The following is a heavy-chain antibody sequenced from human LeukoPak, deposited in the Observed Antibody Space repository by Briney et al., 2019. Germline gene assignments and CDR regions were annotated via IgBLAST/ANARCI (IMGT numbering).Heavy chain of an antibody. D-gene: IGHD3-10*01. CDR2: INQDGTTK. J-gene: IGHJ4*02. CDR1: GFTFSSYW. Sequence: GRSLRLSCTASGFTFSSYWMNWVRQAPGTGLEWVANINQDGTTKYYLDSVKGRFTISRDNAKNSLYLQMNSLRAEETAVYYCARGFTMVRGVIKGGDYWGQGTLVTVSS. V-gene: IGHV3-7*01. CDR3: ARGFTMVRGVIKGGDY.